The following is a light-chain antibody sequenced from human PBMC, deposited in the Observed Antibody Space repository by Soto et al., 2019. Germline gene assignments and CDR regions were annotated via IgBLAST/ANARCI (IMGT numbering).Light chain of an antibody. CDR1: SSNIGRHG. CDR2: SYN. J-gene: IGLJ3*02. V-gene: IGLV1-44*01. CDR3: ATWDDSLNGVV. Sequence: QSVLTQPPSASGTPGQRVTVSCSGSSSNIGRHGVNWYQQLPGAAPKLLIYSYNQRPSGVPDRFSGSTSGTSVSLTINGLQSDDEADYYCATWDDSLNGVVFGGGTKVTVL.